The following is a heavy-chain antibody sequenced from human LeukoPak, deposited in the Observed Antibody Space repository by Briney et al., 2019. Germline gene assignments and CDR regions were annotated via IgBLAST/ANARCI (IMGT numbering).Heavy chain of an antibody. D-gene: IGHD3-22*01. Sequence: GGSLRLSCAASGFTLSSYSMNWVRQAPGKGLEWVSSISRSSAYIYYADSVKGRFTISRDNAKNSLYLQMNSLRAEDTAVYYCARVVGLTMIVVVYYWFDPWGQGTLVTVSS. CDR3: ARVVGLTMIVVVYYWFDP. J-gene: IGHJ5*02. V-gene: IGHV3-21*01. CDR1: GFTLSSYS. CDR2: ISRSSAYI.